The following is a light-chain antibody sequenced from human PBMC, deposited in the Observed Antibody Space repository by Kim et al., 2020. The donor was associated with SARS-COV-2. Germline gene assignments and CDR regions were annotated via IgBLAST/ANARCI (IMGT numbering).Light chain of an antibody. CDR1: SGHSSYI. CDR3: ETWDSNPHWV. Sequence: SVKLTCTLSSGHSSYIIAWHQQQPGKAPRYLMKLEGSGSYNKGSGVPDRFSGSSSGADRYLTISNLQSEDEADYYCETWDSNPHWVFGGGTKLTVL. J-gene: IGLJ3*02. CDR2: LEGSGSY. V-gene: IGLV4-60*03.